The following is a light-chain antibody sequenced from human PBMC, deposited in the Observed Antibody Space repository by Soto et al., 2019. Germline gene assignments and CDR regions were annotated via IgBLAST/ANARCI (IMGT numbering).Light chain of an antibody. V-gene: IGKV3-11*01. CDR1: QSVNSF. Sequence: EIVLTQSPATLSLSPGERATLSCRASQSVNSFLAWYQQKPGQAPRLLIYDASNRATGIPARFSGGGSGTDFTLPIISLEPEDSALYYCQQRTLWPPLTFGGGSKVEIK. CDR2: DAS. J-gene: IGKJ4*01. CDR3: QQRTLWPPLT.